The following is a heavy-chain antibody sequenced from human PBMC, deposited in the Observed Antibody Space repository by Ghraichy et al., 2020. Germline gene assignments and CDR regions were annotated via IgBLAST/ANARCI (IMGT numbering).Heavy chain of an antibody. CDR2: IYYSGST. Sequence: PETLSLTCTVSGGSISSYYWSWIRQPPGKGLEWIGYIYYSGSTNYNPSLKSRVTISVDTSKNQFSLKLSSVTAADTAVYYCARRTIVATINGYYYYGMDVWGQGTTVTVSS. V-gene: IGHV4-59*08. J-gene: IGHJ6*02. CDR1: GGSISSYY. D-gene: IGHD5-12*01. CDR3: ARRTIVATINGYYYYGMDV.